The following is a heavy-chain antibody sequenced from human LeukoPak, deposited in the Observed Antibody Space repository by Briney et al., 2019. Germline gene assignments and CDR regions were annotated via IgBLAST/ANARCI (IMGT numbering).Heavy chain of an antibody. CDR1: GYSFTSYW. CDR3: ARPANYGAGSLSPYYFDY. D-gene: IGHD3-10*01. J-gene: IGHJ4*02. CDR2: IYPADSDT. V-gene: IGHV5-51*01. Sequence: GESLKISCKGSGYSFTSYWIGWVRQTPGKGLEWMGIIYPADSDTRYSPSFQGQVTISADKSFSTAYLQWGSLKASDTAIYYCARPANYGAGSLSPYYFDYWGQGTLVTVSS.